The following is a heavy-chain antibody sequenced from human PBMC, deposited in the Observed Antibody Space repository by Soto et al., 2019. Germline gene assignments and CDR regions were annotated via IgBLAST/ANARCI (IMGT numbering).Heavy chain of an antibody. CDR2: ITSDTNTI. D-gene: IGHD6-19*01. Sequence: EVQLVESGGGLVQPGGSLRLSCAASGFSFSIYSMNWVRQAPGKGLEWSSYITSDTNTIKYAASVKGRFTIFRANAKNSLSLQMNSLRDEDTAVYYCARSVEGHFDYWGQGTVVTVSS. CDR3: ARSVEGHFDY. V-gene: IGHV3-48*02. J-gene: IGHJ4*02. CDR1: GFSFSIYS.